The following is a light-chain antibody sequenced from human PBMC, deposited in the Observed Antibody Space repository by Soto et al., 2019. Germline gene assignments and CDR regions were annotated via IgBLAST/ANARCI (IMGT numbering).Light chain of an antibody. Sequence: EIVLKQSPGTLSLSPGERAALSCMASQSVNDYLAWYQQKPGQAPRLLIYDASNRATGIPARFSGSGSGTDFTLTISSLEPEDSAVYYCQQRGNWPWLTFGGGTRVEIK. CDR3: QQRGNWPWLT. CDR2: DAS. CDR1: QSVNDY. V-gene: IGKV3-11*01. J-gene: IGKJ4*01.